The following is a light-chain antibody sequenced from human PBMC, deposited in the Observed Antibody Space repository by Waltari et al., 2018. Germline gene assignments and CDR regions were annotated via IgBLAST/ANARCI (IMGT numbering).Light chain of an antibody. CDR2: RSF. CDR1: ESINTW. J-gene: IGKJ1*01. V-gene: IGKV1-5*03. CDR3: QQYRRPPWT. Sequence: DIQMTQSPSTLSASGGDRVTISCRATESINTWLAWYQQKPGKAPKLLISRSFNLESGVPSRFSGSGSGTEFTLTISSLQPDDLATYHCQQYRRPPWTFGQGTKV.